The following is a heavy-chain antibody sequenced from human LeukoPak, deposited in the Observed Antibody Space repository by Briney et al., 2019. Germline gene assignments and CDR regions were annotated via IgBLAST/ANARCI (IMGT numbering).Heavy chain of an antibody. CDR2: VNEDGSEK. D-gene: IGHD2/OR15-2a*01. Sequence: GGSLRLSCAASGFTFSSYWMSWVRQAPGKGLEWVANVNEDGSEKNYVDSLKGRFTISRDNAKNSVYLQMDSLRVEDTAVYYCARGPMTVITLGGQGTLVTVSS. CDR3: ARGPMTVITL. CDR1: GFTFSSYW. J-gene: IGHJ4*02. V-gene: IGHV3-7*01.